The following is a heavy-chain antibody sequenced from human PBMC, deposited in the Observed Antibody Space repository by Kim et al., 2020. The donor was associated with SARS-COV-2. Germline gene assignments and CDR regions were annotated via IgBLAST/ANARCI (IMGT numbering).Heavy chain of an antibody. CDR1: GLTFSGSA. Sequence: GGSLRLSCAASGLTFSGSAMHWVRQASGKGLEWVGRIRNKANNYATAFAASVKGRFTISRDDSKNMVYLQMNSLKTEDTAVYYCTRNYYDGGYYYGMDVGGQGTTVTVSS. V-gene: IGHV3-73*01. CDR3: TRNYYDGGYYYGMDV. J-gene: IGHJ6*02. D-gene: IGHD3-22*01. CDR2: IRNKANNYAT.